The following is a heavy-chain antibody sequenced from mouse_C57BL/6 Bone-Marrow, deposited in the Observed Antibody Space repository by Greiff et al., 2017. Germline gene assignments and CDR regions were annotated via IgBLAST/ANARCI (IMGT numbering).Heavy chain of an antibody. Sequence: VQLQQPGAELVKPGASVKVSCKASGYTFTSYWMHWVKQRPGQGLEWIGRIHPSDSDTNYTQQFKGKATVTVDKSSSTAYMQLSSLTSEDSAVYYCAIYGYGYWYFDVWGTGTTVTVSS. CDR3: AIYGYGYWYFDV. CDR2: IHPSDSDT. J-gene: IGHJ1*03. CDR1: GYTFTSYW. V-gene: IGHV1-74*01. D-gene: IGHD2-2*01.